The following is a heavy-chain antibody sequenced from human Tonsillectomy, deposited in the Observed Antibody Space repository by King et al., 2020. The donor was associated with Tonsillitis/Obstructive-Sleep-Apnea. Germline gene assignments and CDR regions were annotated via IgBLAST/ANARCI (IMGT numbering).Heavy chain of an antibody. CDR1: GGTFSNYA. CDR3: AREAAPDMIRGDPFDY. CDR2: IIPILDIA. D-gene: IGHD3-10*01. J-gene: IGHJ4*02. V-gene: IGHV1-69*04. Sequence: QLVQSGAEVKKPGSSVKVSCKASGGTFSNYAINWVRQAPGQGLEWMARIIPILDIANYAQKFQGRVTITADKSTSTVYMELSSLRSEDTAVYYCAREAAPDMIRGDPFDYWGQGTLVTVSS.